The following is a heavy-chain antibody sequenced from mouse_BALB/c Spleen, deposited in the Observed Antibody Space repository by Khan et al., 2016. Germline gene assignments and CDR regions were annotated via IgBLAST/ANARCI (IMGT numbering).Heavy chain of an antibody. CDR3: ARLGPWFAD. V-gene: IGHV5-6-3*01. CDR1: DFTFSTYG. D-gene: IGHD4-1*01. Sequence: EVELVESGGDLVQPGGSLKLSCAASDFTFSTYGMSWVRQTPDKRLELVATINNNGGSTYYLDSVKGRFTISRDNAENTLYQQMSSLNSEDTAMDYCARLGPWFADGGQGTLVTVAA. CDR2: INNNGGST. J-gene: IGHJ3*01.